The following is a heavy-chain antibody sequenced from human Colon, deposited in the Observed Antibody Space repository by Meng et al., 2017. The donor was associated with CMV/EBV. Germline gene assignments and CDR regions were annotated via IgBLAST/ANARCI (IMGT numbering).Heavy chain of an antibody. CDR2: VYSDGTT. Sequence: GGSLRLSCAASGFTVSSCYMSWVRQAPGKGLEWVSVVYSDGTTHYADYVKGRFIISRDNSKNTLYLQRNSMRPADAALYYCARAGPPGSGNYFGFYAMDVWGQGTTVTVSS. D-gene: IGHD3-10*01. CDR1: GFTVSSCY. J-gene: IGHJ6*02. V-gene: IGHV3-66*02. CDR3: ARAGPPGSGNYFGFYAMDV.